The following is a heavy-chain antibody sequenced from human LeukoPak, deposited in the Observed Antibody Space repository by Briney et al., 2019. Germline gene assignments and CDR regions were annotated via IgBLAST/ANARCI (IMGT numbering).Heavy chain of an antibody. Sequence: GASVKVSCKASGYTFTRYTIHWVRQAPGQRLEWMGWINPGNGNTQCSQNFQGRVTMTRDTSATTAYMELSSLDSEDTAVYYCARGAGNSWFDDWSQGTLVTVSS. CDR1: GYTFTRYT. CDR3: ARGAGNSWFDD. V-gene: IGHV1-3*01. CDR2: INPGNGNT. D-gene: IGHD6-13*01. J-gene: IGHJ4*02.